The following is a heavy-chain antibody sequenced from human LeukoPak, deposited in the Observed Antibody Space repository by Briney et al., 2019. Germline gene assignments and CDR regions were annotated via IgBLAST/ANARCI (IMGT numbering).Heavy chain of an antibody. CDR3: ARVAVAGIYFYYYMDV. V-gene: IGHV3-9*01. CDR1: GFTFDDYA. J-gene: IGHJ6*03. Sequence: GGSLRFSCAASGFTFDDYAMHWVRQAPGKGLEWVSRISWNSGDIGYTDSVKGRFTVSRDNAKNSLFLEMNSLRAEDTAVYYCARVAVAGIYFYYYMDVWGKGTTVTVSS. D-gene: IGHD6-13*01. CDR2: ISWNSGDI.